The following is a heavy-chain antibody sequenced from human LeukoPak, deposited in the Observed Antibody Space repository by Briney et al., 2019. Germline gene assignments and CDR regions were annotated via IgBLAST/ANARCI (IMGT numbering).Heavy chain of an antibody. D-gene: IGHD6-19*01. Sequence: PGGSLRLSCAASGFTFSSYGMHWVRQAPGKGLEWVAVISYDGSNKYYADSVKGRFTISRDNSKNMLYLQMNSLRAEDTAVYYCANEQWPYYFDYWGQGTLVTVSS. CDR2: ISYDGSNK. CDR1: GFTFSSYG. V-gene: IGHV3-30*18. J-gene: IGHJ4*02. CDR3: ANEQWPYYFDY.